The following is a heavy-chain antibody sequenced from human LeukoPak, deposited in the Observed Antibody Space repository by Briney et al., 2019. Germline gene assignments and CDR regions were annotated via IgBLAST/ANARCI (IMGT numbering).Heavy chain of an antibody. CDR1: GGSLSSYY. V-gene: IGHV4-59*01. J-gene: IGHJ4*02. CDR3: ARFSQLIYYFDK. Sequence: PSETLSLPCTVAGGSLSSYYGSWIRQPPGEGLEWIGYIYYSGSTNYNPSLESRVTISVDTSKNQFSLKLSSVTAADTAVYYCARFSQLIYYFDKWRQGSLVTVSS. CDR2: IYYSGST. D-gene: IGHD5-18*01.